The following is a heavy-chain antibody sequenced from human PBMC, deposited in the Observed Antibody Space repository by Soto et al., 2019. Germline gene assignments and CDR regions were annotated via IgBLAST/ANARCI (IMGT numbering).Heavy chain of an antibody. Sequence: GGSLRLSCAASGFTFSSYGMHWVRQAPGKGLEWVAVIWYDGSNKYYADSVKGRFTISRDNSKNTLYLQMNSLRAEDTAVYYCARDVEPLYTIFEVCEYWGQGTLVTVSS. CDR3: ARDVEPLYTIFEVCEY. CDR2: IWYDGSNK. D-gene: IGHD3-3*01. V-gene: IGHV3-33*01. J-gene: IGHJ4*02. CDR1: GFTFSSYG.